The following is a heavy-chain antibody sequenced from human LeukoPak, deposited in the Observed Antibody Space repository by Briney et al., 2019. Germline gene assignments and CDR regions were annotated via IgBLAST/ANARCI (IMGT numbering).Heavy chain of an antibody. Sequence: SETLSLTCTVSGVSISSYYWSWLRQPPGKGLEWIGYIYYSGSTNYNPSLKSRVTISVDTSKNQFSLKLSSVTAGDTAVYYCARGTGIAVAGTDYYYGMDVWGQGTTVTVSS. D-gene: IGHD6-19*01. CDR3: ARGTGIAVAGTDYYYGMDV. CDR1: GVSISSYY. V-gene: IGHV4-59*01. J-gene: IGHJ6*02. CDR2: IYYSGST.